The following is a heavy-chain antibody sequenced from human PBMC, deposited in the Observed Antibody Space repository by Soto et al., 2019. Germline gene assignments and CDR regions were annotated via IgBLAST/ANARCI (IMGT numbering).Heavy chain of an antibody. Sequence: SETLSLTCTVSGGSISSGGYYWTWIRQHPGKGLEWIGYNYYSGITYYNPSLKSRVTISLDTSKNQISLKLSSVTAADTAVYYCARGSSIAGLYYGMDVWGQGTTVTVSS. CDR1: GGSISSGGYY. D-gene: IGHD6-6*01. J-gene: IGHJ6*02. CDR3: ARGSSIAGLYYGMDV. V-gene: IGHV4-31*03. CDR2: NYYSGIT.